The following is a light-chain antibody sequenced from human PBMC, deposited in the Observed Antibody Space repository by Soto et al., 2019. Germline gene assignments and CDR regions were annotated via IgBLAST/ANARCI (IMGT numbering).Light chain of an antibody. CDR2: GDI. V-gene: IGLV1-40*01. CDR1: SSNIGAGYN. CDR3: QSYDSSLRGVL. Sequence: QSVLTQPPSVSGAPRQRVTISCTGSSSNIGAGYNVHWYQQLPGTAPKLLIYGDIDRPSGVPDRFSGSKSGTSASLAITGLQAEDEADYYCQSYDSSLRGVLFGGGTKLTVL. J-gene: IGLJ2*01.